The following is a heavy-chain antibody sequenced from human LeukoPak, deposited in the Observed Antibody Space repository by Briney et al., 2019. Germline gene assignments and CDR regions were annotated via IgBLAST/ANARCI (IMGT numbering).Heavy chain of an antibody. Sequence: ASVKVSCKASGYTFTSYAMHWVRQAPGQRLEWMGWINAGNGNTKYSQKFQGRVTITRDTSASTAYMELSSLRSEDTAVYYCHIVVVPAAAGGPDYWGQGTLVTVSS. CDR3: HIVVVPAAAGGPDY. D-gene: IGHD2-2*01. CDR1: GYTFTSYA. J-gene: IGHJ4*02. V-gene: IGHV1-3*01. CDR2: INAGNGNT.